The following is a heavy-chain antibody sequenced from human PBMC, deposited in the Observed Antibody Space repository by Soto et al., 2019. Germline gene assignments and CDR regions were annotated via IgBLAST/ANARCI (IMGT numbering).Heavy chain of an antibody. V-gene: IGHV1-18*04. J-gene: IGHJ4*02. Sequence: QVQLVQAGAEVKKPGASVKVSCKASGYTFTSYGISWVRQAPGQGLEWMGWISAYNGNTNYAQKLQGRVTMTTDTSTSTAYMELRSLRSDDTAVYYCARGAPDLGLTVTTTFHLDYWGQGTLVTVSS. CDR1: GYTFTSYG. CDR3: ARGAPDLGLTVTTTFHLDY. D-gene: IGHD4-17*01. CDR2: ISAYNGNT.